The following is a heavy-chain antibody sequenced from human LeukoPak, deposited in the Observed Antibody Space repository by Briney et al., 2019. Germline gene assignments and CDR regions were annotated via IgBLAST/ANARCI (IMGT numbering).Heavy chain of an antibody. CDR2: IYSGGST. CDR3: ARAGRIAVAGYYYYGMDV. V-gene: IGHV3-53*01. Sequence: GGSLRLSCAASGFTVSSNYMSWVRQAPGKGLEWVSVIYSGGSTYYADSVKGRFTISRDNSKNTLYLQMNSLRAEDTAAYYCARAGRIAVAGYYYYGMDVWGKGTTVTVSS. J-gene: IGHJ6*04. CDR1: GFTVSSNY. D-gene: IGHD6-19*01.